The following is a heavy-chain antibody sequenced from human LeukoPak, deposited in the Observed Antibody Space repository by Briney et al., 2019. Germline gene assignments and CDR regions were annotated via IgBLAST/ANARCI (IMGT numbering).Heavy chain of an antibody. CDR1: GFTFSSYA. J-gene: IGHJ4*02. Sequence: GGSLRLSCAASGFTFSSYAMSWVRQAPGKGLEWVSAISGSGGSTYYADSVKGRFTISRDNSKSTLYLQMNSLRAEDTAVYYCAKDSVLRYFDWLSFIDYWGQGTLVTVSS. CDR2: ISGSGGST. V-gene: IGHV3-23*01. CDR3: AKDSVLRYFDWLSFIDY. D-gene: IGHD3-9*01.